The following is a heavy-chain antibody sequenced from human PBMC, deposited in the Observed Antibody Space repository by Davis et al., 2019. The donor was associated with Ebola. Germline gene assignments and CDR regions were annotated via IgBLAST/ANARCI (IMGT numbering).Heavy chain of an antibody. Sequence: SETLSLTCAVYGGSFSGYYWSWIRQHPGKGLEWIGYIYYSGSTYYNPSLKSRVTISVDTSKNQFSLKLSSVTAADTAVYYCAREVPYSRFDYWGQGTLVTVSS. V-gene: IGHV4-31*11. CDR2: IYYSGST. D-gene: IGHD5-18*01. J-gene: IGHJ4*02. CDR3: AREVPYSRFDY. CDR1: GGSFSGYY.